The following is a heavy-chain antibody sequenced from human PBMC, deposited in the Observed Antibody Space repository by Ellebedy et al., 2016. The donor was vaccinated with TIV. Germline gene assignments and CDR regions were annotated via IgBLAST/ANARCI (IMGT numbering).Heavy chain of an antibody. J-gene: IGHJ2*01. CDR1: GFTFSSYA. CDR2: ISDNGVIT. V-gene: IGHV3-23*01. Sequence: GESLKISCTVSGFTFSSYAIHWVRLAPGKGLEWVSAISDNGVITKYADSVKGRFTISRDNSKNTLYLQMNSLRAEDTAVYYCAKGGSKSGYSFDLWGRGTLVTVSS. CDR3: AKGGSKSGYSFDL. D-gene: IGHD3-3*01.